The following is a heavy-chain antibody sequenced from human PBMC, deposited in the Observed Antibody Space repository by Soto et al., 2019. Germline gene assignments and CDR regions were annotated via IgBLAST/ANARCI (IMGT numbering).Heavy chain of an antibody. J-gene: IGHJ4*02. Sequence: QITLKESGPTLVKPTQTLTLTCTFSGFSLSTSGVGVGWIRQPPGKALELLALIYWDDDKRYSPSLKSRLTITKDTSKNQVVLTMTNMDPVDTATYYCALHIDKGYSSSWFDYWGQGTLVTVSS. D-gene: IGHD6-13*01. CDR1: GFSLSTSGVG. CDR2: IYWDDDK. V-gene: IGHV2-5*02. CDR3: ALHIDKGYSSSWFDY.